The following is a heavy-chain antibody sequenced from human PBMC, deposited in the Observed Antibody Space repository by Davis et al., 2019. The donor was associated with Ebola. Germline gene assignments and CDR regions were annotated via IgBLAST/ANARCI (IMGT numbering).Heavy chain of an antibody. V-gene: IGHV3-11*06. CDR1: GFTFSVYY. CDR2: ISSSASYK. J-gene: IGHJ6*02. Sequence: GGSLRLSCAASGFTFSVYYMSWIRQAPGKGPEWVSSISSSASYKNYADSVKGRFTISRDDAKKSLYLQMDSLRAEDTAVYYCAKKVTRAGYYYGMDVWGQGTTVTVSS. CDR3: AKKVTRAGYYYGMDV. D-gene: IGHD3-10*01.